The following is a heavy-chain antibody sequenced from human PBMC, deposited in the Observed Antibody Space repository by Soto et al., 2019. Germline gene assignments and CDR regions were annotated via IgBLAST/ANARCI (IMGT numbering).Heavy chain of an antibody. CDR3: ARAPYYYDRSGYYLDS. CDR2: TYYSGST. V-gene: IGHV4-59*01. Sequence: SETLSLTCTVPVGPLSSYYWRWIGQPPGKGLEWVGYTYYSGSTNYNPSLKSRVTISVDTSKNQFSLKLSSVTAADTAVYYCARAPYYYDRSGYYLDSWGQGTLVTVSS. J-gene: IGHJ4*02. D-gene: IGHD3-22*01. CDR1: VGPLSSYY.